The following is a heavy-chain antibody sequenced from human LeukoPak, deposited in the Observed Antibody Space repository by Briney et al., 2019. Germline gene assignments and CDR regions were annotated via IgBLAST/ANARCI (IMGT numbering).Heavy chain of an antibody. V-gene: IGHV3-33*01. CDR3: ARDLSGYYSSDAFDI. CDR2: IWYDGSNK. D-gene: IGHD3-22*01. CDR1: GFTFSSYG. Sequence: GGSLRLSCAASGFTFSSYGMHWVRQAPGKGLEWVAVIWYDGSNKYYADSVKGRFTISRDNSKNTLYLQMNSLRAEDTAVYYCARDLSGYYSSDAFDIWGQGTMVTVSS. J-gene: IGHJ3*02.